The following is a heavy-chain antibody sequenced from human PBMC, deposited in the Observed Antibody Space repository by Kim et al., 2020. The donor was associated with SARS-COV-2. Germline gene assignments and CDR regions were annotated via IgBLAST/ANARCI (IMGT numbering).Heavy chain of an antibody. J-gene: IGHJ6*02. Sequence: GGSLRLSCAASGFTFSDYYMSWIRQAPGKGLEWVSYISSSGSTIYYADSVKGRFTISRDNAKNSLYLQMNSLRAEDTAVYYCAREGKTTVTTPYYYYYGMDVWGQGTTVTVSS. CDR3: AREGKTTVTTPYYYYYGMDV. CDR2: ISSSGSTI. CDR1: GFTFSDYY. D-gene: IGHD4-4*01. V-gene: IGHV3-11*01.